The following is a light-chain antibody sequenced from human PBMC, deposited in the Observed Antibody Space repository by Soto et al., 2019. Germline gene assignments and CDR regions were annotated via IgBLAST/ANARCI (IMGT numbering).Light chain of an antibody. Sequence: QSALTQPPSASGSPGQSVTISCTGTSSDVGAYNYVSWYQQYPGKVPKLMVYEVNKRPSGVPDLFSGSKSGNTASLTVSGLQAEDEADYYCTSYAGGNNVFGTGTKLTVL. CDR2: EVN. CDR3: TSYAGGNNV. CDR1: SSDVGAYNY. V-gene: IGLV2-8*01. J-gene: IGLJ1*01.